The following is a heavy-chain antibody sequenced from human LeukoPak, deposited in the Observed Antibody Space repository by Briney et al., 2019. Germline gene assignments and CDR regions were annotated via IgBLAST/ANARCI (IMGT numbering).Heavy chain of an antibody. CDR1: GYSISSGYY. J-gene: IGHJ3*02. CDR3: AKSNGYGLVDI. V-gene: IGHV4-38-2*02. D-gene: IGHD3-10*01. Sequence: ETLSLTCTVSGYSISSGYYWGWIRQPPGKGLEWIGSIYHSGSTYYNPSLKSRVTISLDTSRNQFSLKLNSVTAADTAVYYCAKSNGYGLVDIWGQGTMVTVSS. CDR2: IYHSGST.